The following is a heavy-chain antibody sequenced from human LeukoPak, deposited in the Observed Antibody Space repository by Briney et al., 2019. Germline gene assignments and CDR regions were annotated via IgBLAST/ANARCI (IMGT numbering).Heavy chain of an antibody. CDR2: ISGSGGST. CDR3: AKAPLLSEMATIKLS. Sequence: TGGSLRLSCAASGFTFSSYGMHWVRQAPGKGLEWVSAISGSGGSTYYADSVKGRFAISRDNSKNTLYLQMNSLRAEDTAVYYCAKAPLLSEMATIKLSWGQGTLVTVSS. J-gene: IGHJ4*02. V-gene: IGHV3-23*01. CDR1: GFTFSSYG. D-gene: IGHD5-24*01.